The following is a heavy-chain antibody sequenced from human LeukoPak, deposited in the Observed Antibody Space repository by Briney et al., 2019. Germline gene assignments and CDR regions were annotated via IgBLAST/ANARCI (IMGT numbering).Heavy chain of an antibody. J-gene: IGHJ4*02. Sequence: PSETLSLTCTVSGGSISSGGYYWSWIRQHPGKGLEWIGCIYYSGSTYYNPSLKSRVTISVDTSKNQFSLKLSSVTAADTAVYYCARSSPYYGFDYWGQGTLVTVSS. V-gene: IGHV4-31*03. D-gene: IGHD3-10*01. CDR2: IYYSGST. CDR1: GGSISSGGYY. CDR3: ARSSPYYGFDY.